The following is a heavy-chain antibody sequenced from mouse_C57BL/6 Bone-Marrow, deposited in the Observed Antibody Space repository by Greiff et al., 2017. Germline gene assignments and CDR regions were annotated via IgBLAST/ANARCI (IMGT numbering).Heavy chain of an antibody. J-gene: IGHJ2*01. CDR1: GFTFSSYG. Sequence: EVQVVESGGDLVKPGGSLKLSCAASGFTFSSYGMSWVRQTPDKRLEWVATISSGGSYTYYPDSVKGRFTISRDNAKNTLYLQMSSLKSEDTAMYYCARLLRDFDYWGQGTTLTVSS. CDR2: ISSGGSYT. V-gene: IGHV5-6*01. D-gene: IGHD1-1*01. CDR3: ARLLRDFDY.